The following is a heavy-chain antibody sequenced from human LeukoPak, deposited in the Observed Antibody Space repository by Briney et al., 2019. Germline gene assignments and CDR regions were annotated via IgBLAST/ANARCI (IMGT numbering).Heavy chain of an antibody. Sequence: GGSLRLSCAASGFTFSDYYMSWVRQAPGKGLEWGSYISSRSSYTKYADSVKGRFTISRDNAKNSLHLQMNSLRAEDTAVYYCASSLTPGDGYNSRPFDYWGQGTLVTVSS. CDR3: ASSLTPGDGYNSRPFDY. CDR1: GFTFSDYY. D-gene: IGHD5-24*01. V-gene: IGHV3-11*06. CDR2: ISSRSSYT. J-gene: IGHJ4*02.